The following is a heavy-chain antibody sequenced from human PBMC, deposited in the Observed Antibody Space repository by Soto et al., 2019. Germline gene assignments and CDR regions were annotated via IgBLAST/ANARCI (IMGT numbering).Heavy chain of an antibody. J-gene: IGHJ6*02. CDR3: ANSFGVVIISYYYYGMDV. CDR1: GFTVCSYA. V-gene: IGHV3-23*01. D-gene: IGHD3-3*01. CDR2: ISGSGGST. Sequence: SLRIASAACGFTVCSYAMSVAFQTPGKGLEWVSAISGSGGSTYYADSVKGRFTISRDNSKNTLYLQMNSLRAEDTAVYYCANSFGVVIISYYYYGMDVWGQGTTVTVSS.